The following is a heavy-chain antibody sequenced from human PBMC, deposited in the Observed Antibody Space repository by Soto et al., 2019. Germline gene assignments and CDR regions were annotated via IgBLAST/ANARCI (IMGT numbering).Heavy chain of an antibody. CDR3: AIEGSWDIVATIGDDY. V-gene: IGHV1-69*08. J-gene: IGHJ4*02. Sequence: QVQLVQSGAEVKKPGSSVKVSCKASGGTFSSYTISWVRQAPGQGLEWMGRSIPILGIANYAQKFQGRVTITAYKSTITAYMELSSLRSEDTAVYYCAIEGSWDIVATIGDDYWGQGTLVTVSS. D-gene: IGHD5-12*01. CDR1: GGTFSSYT. CDR2: SIPILGIA.